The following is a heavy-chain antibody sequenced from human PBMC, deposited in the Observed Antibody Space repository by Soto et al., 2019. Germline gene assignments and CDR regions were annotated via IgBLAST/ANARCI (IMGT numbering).Heavy chain of an antibody. CDR2: ISETGGGK. CDR1: GVTFNSSA. J-gene: IGHJ5*02. Sequence: LGWSLRLSCESSGVTFNSSAMNWVRQAPGKGLEWVSTISETGGGKFYADSVKGRFTISRDNSKNTLYLQMHSLRADDTAVYFCAIGRRKTSGSKTCFDPWGRGTMV. V-gene: IGHV3-23*01. D-gene: IGHD3-22*01. CDR3: AIGRRKTSGSKTCFDP.